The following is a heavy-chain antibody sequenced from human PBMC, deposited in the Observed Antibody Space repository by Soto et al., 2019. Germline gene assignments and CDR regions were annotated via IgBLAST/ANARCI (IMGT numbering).Heavy chain of an antibody. Sequence: QVQLVPSGAEVKKPGASVKVSCTAAGYIFTRYSLHLVRQAPGHGLEWVGWINSNSGATNSAQKFQSRVTTTWDTSISTAYRELRSLSSAGTAVYYCARAHSASPNLEMRNGIDVWGQATPVT. CDR3: ARAHSASPNLEMRNGIDV. CDR2: INSNSGAT. D-gene: IGHD1-1*01. V-gene: IGHV1-2*02. J-gene: IGHJ6*02. CDR1: GYIFTRYS.